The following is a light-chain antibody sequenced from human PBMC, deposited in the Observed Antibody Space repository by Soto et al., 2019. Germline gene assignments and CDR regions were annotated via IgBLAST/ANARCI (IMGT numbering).Light chain of an antibody. CDR2: RNN. CDR1: SSNIGSNF. Sequence: QSVLTQPPSASGTPGQRVTISCSGSSSNIGSNFVYWYQQIPGTAPKLLIYRNNQRPSGVPDRFSGSKSGTSASLVISGLRSEDEADYYCAAWDDSLSGVVFGGGTKVTVL. J-gene: IGLJ2*01. V-gene: IGLV1-47*01. CDR3: AAWDDSLSGVV.